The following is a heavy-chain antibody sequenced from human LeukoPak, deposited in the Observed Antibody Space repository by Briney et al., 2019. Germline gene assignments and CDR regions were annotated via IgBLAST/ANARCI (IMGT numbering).Heavy chain of an antibody. J-gene: IGHJ3*02. V-gene: IGHV4-4*07. D-gene: IGHD3-3*01. CDR2: ISLSGST. Sequence: SETLSLTCTVSGGSISSYYWSWIRQPAGKGLEWIGRISLSGSTNYNPSLKSRVTISLDTSNNQFSLKLSSVTAADTAVYYCARLRVGGAFDIWGQGTMVTVSS. CDR1: GGSISSYY. CDR3: ARLRVGGAFDI.